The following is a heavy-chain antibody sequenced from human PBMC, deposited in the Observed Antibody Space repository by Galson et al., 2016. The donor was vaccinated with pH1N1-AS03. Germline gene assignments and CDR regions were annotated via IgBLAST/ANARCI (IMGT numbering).Heavy chain of an antibody. V-gene: IGHV4-59*01. CDR3: AGGRAPSPVTYYFDD. CDR2: VYYTGSV. J-gene: IGHJ4*02. Sequence: SETLSLTCDVTGYSIRMGYYWAWFRRPPGKGLEWIGYVYYTGSVKYNPPLKSRVTISLDTSNNQFSLILKSVTAADTAVYYCAGGRAPSPVTYYFDDWGQGTLVTVSS. CDR1: GYSIRMGYY.